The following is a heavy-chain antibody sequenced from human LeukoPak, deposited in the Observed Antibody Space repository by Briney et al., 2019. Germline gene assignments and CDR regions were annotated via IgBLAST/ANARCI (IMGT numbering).Heavy chain of an antibody. CDR3: AKVSPVVVVITGAFYI. CDR1: GFTFSSYA. V-gene: IGHV3-23*01. J-gene: IGHJ3*02. CDR2: ISGSGGST. Sequence: GGSLRLSCAASGFTFSSYAMSGVRQAPGKGLEWVSAISGSGGSTYYADSVKGRFTISRDNSKNTLYLQMNSLRAEDTAVYYCAKVSPVVVVITGAFYIWGQGTMVTVSS. D-gene: IGHD3-22*01.